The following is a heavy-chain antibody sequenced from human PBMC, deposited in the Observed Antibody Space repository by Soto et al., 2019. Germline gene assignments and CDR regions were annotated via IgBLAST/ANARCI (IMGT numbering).Heavy chain of an antibody. CDR2: INPHSRGT. CDR3: PAVSDF. V-gene: IGHV1-2*02. D-gene: IGHD2-2*01. J-gene: IGHJ4*02. Sequence: GASVKVSCKASGYTFTYYFIHWVRQAPGQGVEWMGWINPHSRGTTYAPKFQGRVTMTRDTSNTLRVEDTAVYYCAREDSIIIPAVSDFWGQGTLVTVSS. CDR1: GYTFTYYF.